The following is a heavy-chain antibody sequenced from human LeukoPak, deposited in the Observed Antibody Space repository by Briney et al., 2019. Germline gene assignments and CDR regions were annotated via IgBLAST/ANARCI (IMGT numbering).Heavy chain of an antibody. CDR2: IYSGGTT. CDR1: GFIVSSNY. D-gene: IGHD5-18*01. V-gene: IGHV3-66*01. CDR3: ARRERLGYSYGRGTLDI. J-gene: IGHJ3*02. Sequence: RGSLRLSCAASGFIVSSNYMSWVRQAPGKGLEWVSLIYSGGTTYYAASLKGIFSISRDNSKITLHLQKNNRRADDTVVYYCARRERLGYSYGRGTLDIWGQGTMVPVSS.